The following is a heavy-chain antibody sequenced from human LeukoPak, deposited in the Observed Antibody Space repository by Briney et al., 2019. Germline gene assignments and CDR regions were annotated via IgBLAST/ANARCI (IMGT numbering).Heavy chain of an antibody. Sequence: GGSLRLSCAAPGFSFGDYAIHWGRQAPGQGQEWDSLISGDGGSTFYADSVKGRFTISRDNSKNSLYLQMSSLRSEDTALYYCARESVSSGWFDSWGQGALVTVSS. CDR2: ISGDGGST. CDR1: GFSFGDYA. J-gene: IGHJ5*01. CDR3: ARESVSSGWFDS. D-gene: IGHD3-22*01. V-gene: IGHV3-43*02.